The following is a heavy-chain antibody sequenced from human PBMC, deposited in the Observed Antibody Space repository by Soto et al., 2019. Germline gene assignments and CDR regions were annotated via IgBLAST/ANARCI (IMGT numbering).Heavy chain of an antibody. Sequence: QVQLVQSGTEVKKPGASVKVSCKASGYTFTTYNINWVRQATVQVLEWMGWMNPNSGNTGYAQKFQDRITLSRDTSITTAYMELSSLRSDDTAVYFCVRYGVAETYWGQGTLVTVSS. CDR3: VRYGVAETY. CDR1: GYTFTTYN. D-gene: IGHD2-21*02. CDR2: MNPNSGNT. V-gene: IGHV1-8*01. J-gene: IGHJ4*02.